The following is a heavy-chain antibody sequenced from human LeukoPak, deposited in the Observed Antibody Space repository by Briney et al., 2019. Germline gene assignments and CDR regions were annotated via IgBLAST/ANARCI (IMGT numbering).Heavy chain of an antibody. V-gene: IGHV5-51*01. J-gene: IGHJ4*02. CDR1: GYTFTSYW. Sequence: GESLKISCKGSGYTFTSYWIGWVRQLPGKGLEWMGIIYPGDSDTRYSPSFQGQVTISADKSISTAYLQWSSLKASDTAMYYCATSKYYYDSSGYSDYWGQGTLVTVSS. CDR2: IYPGDSDT. CDR3: ATSKYYYDSSGYSDY. D-gene: IGHD3-22*01.